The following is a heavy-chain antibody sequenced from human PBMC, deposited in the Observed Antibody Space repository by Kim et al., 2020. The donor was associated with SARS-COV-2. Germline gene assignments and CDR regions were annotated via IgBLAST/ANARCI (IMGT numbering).Heavy chain of an antibody. CDR1: GYTFTGYY. D-gene: IGHD3-22*01. Sequence: ASVKVSCKASGYTFTGYYMHWARQAPGQGLEWMGWINPNSGGTNYAQKFQGRVTMTRDTSISTAYMELSRLRSDDTAVYYCARPDYYDSSGYPFDPWGQGTLVTVSS. CDR2: INPNSGGT. J-gene: IGHJ5*02. V-gene: IGHV1-2*02. CDR3: ARPDYYDSSGYPFDP.